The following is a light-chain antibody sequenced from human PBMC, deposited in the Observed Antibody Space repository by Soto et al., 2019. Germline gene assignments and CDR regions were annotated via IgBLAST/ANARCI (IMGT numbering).Light chain of an antibody. CDR1: QSVGTY. J-gene: IGKJ1*01. CDR3: QQRSNWPGT. V-gene: IGKV3-11*01. Sequence: ENVLTQSPGTLSLSPGERATLSCRASQSVGTYLAWYQQKPGQAPRLLIYDASNRATGIPARFSGSGSGTDFTLTISSLEPEDFAVYYCQQRSNWPGTVGQGTKVDIK. CDR2: DAS.